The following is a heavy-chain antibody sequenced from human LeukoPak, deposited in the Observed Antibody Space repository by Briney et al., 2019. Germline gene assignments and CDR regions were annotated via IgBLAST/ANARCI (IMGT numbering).Heavy chain of an antibody. V-gene: IGHV3-48*03. CDR1: GFTFSSYE. J-gene: IGHJ4*02. CDR3: ARRAGGYSHPYDY. CDR2: ISSSGSTK. D-gene: IGHD4-23*01. Sequence: GGSLRLSCAASGFTFSSYEMNWVRLAPGKGLEWVSYISSSGSTKYYADSVKGRFTISRDNAKNSLYLQMNSLRAEDTALYYCARRAGGYSHPYDYWGQGILVTVSS.